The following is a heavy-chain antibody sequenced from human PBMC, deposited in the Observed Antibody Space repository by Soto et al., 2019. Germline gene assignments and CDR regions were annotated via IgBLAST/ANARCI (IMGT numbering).Heavy chain of an antibody. V-gene: IGHV4-39*01. J-gene: IGHJ2*01. D-gene: IGHD5-18*01. CDR1: GDSISSSSSYY. CDR2: VYHSGST. Sequence: QLQLQESGPGLVKPSETLSLTCTVSGDSISSSSSYYWDWIRQSPGKGLEWIGSVYHSGSTYYNPSLLSRVTISVDTSKDQFSLRLTSVTAADTAVYYCARLMGFTVDTYNRGYDLWGLGTLVTVSS. CDR3: ARLMGFTVDTYNRGYDL.